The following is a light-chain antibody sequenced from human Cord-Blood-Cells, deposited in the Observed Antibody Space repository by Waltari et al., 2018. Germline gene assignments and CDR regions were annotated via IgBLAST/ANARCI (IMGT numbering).Light chain of an antibody. Sequence: SALTQPPPASGSPGQSVTISCTRTSSDVGGYNYAPWYQQHPCKAPKLMVYEVSKRPSGVPDRFSGSKSGNTASLTVSGLQAEDEADYYCSSYAGSNNLVFGGGTKLTVL. CDR1: SSDVGGYNY. CDR2: EVS. V-gene: IGLV2-8*01. J-gene: IGLJ3*02. CDR3: SSYAGSNNLV.